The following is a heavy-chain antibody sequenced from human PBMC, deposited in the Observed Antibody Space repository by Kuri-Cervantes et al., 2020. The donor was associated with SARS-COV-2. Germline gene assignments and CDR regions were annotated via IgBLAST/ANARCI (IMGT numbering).Heavy chain of an antibody. D-gene: IGHD1-1*01. CDR3: ARVNWDVPFTPLDY. Sequence: ASVKVSCKASGYTFSNYGFSWLRQAPGQGLEWMGWVSSYTGNSDYAQKFLGRITMTADKSTTTADLELRSLRYDDTAVYYCARVNWDVPFTPLDYWGQGTRVTVSS. J-gene: IGHJ4*02. CDR1: GYTFSNYG. V-gene: IGHV1-18*04. CDR2: VSSYTGNS.